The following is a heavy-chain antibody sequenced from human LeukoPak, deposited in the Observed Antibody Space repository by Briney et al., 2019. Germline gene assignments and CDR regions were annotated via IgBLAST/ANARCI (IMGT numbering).Heavy chain of an antibody. CDR1: GYTFTGYY. CDR3: ARVVVFPDINNWFDP. CDR2: INPNSGGT. Sequence: GASVKVSCKASGYTFTGYYMHWVRQAPGQGLEWMGWINPNSGGTNYAQKFQGRVTMTRDTSISTAYMELSRLRSDDTAVYYCARVVVFPDINNWFDPWGQGTLVTVSS. D-gene: IGHD3-9*01. J-gene: IGHJ5*02. V-gene: IGHV1-2*02.